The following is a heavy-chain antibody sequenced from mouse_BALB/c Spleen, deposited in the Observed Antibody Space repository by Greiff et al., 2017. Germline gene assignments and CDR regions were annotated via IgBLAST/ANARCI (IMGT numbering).Heavy chain of an antibody. V-gene: IGHV1-87*01. D-gene: IGHD1-1*01. J-gene: IGHJ4*01. CDR2: IYPGDGDT. CDR1: GYTFTSYW. Sequence: QVQLQQSGAELARPGASVKLSCKASGYTFTSYWMQWVKQRPGQGLEWIGAIYPGDGDTRYTQKFKGKATLTADKSSSTAYMQLSSLASEDSAVYYCARRGGSSYYYAMDYWGQGTSVTVSS. CDR3: ARRGGSSYYYAMDY.